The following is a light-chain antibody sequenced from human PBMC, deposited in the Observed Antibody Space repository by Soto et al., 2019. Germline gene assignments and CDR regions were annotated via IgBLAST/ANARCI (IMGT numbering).Light chain of an antibody. J-gene: IGKJ3*01. V-gene: IGKV1-12*02. Sequence: DFQMTQSPSSVSASVGDRVSITCRASQAFGNLLAWYQQKRGKAPKLLISGISTLQGRVPSRVSASRSGTYFDITINSLQPEDIATYYCHEYHSLPFSYGPGTKLDIK. CDR1: QAFGNL. CDR2: GIS. CDR3: HEYHSLPFS.